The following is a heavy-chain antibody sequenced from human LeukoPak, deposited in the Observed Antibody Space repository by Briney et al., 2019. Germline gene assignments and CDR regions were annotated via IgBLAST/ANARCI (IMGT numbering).Heavy chain of an antibody. J-gene: IGHJ6*03. CDR3: ARAAPYGSGSYYNGGYYYYMDV. CDR2: ISSSGSTI. Sequence: GGSLRLSCAASGFTFSSYEMNWDRQAPGQGLEWVSYISSSGSTIYYADSVKGRFTISRDNAKNSLYLQMNSLRAEDTAVYYCARAAPYGSGSYYNGGYYYYMDVWGKGATVTVSS. D-gene: IGHD3-10*01. CDR1: GFTFSSYE. V-gene: IGHV3-48*03.